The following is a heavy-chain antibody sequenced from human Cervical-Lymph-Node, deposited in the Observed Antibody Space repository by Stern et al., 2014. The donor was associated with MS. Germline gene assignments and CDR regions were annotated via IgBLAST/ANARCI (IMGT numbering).Heavy chain of an antibody. Sequence: QVQLQESGPGVVKPSGTLSLTCVVSGGSISRAKWRSWVRQPPGKGLAWIGEVCHLGRPNCTPSLKGQVSISLAKSNNQVPLKMDSVTAADTAVYYCASGHDAFALWGQGTLVTVSS. CDR3: ASGHDAFAL. V-gene: IGHV4-4*02. CDR2: VCHLGRP. J-gene: IGHJ3*01. CDR1: GGSISRAKW.